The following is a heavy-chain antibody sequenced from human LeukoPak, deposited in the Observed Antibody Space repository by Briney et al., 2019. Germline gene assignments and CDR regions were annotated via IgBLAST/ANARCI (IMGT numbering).Heavy chain of an antibody. CDR3: ARDLSSSWYSLAY. V-gene: IGHV3-20*04. D-gene: IGHD6-13*01. CDR2: INWDGEAT. CDR1: GVSIADHG. Sequence: SGGSLRLSCAASGVSIADHGRSWGPQAPGKRRVWVAGINWDGEATAYAESVRGRFTISRDNAKKSLYLEMNGLRDEDTAFYYCARDLSSSWYSLAYWGQGTLVTVSS. J-gene: IGHJ4*02.